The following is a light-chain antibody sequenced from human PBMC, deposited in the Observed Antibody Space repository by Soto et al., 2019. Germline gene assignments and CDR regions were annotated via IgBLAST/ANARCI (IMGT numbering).Light chain of an antibody. CDR3: QQYSSWPPYT. Sequence: EIVMTQSPATLSVSPGERATLSCRASQSIAGNLAWYQQKPGQPPRLLIYGASTRATGIPARFSGSGSGTDLTLTISSLQSEDFALYYCQQYSSWPPYTFGQGTKLEI. J-gene: IGKJ2*01. CDR2: GAS. CDR1: QSIAGN. V-gene: IGKV3-15*01.